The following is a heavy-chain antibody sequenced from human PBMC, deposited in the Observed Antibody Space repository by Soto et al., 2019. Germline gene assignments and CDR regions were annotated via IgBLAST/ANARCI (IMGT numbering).Heavy chain of an antibody. CDR2: IYWDDDK. Sequence: ILTLTCTFFGLSSTAYDMGVAWNSQPPGKALEWLALIYWDDDKRYSPSLTDRLAVSKDTSRNQVVLTITNLDPGDTATYFCAHAGHYDLLTSALWGPRILVTVSS. CDR1: GLSSTAYDMG. CDR3: AHAGHYDLLTSAL. J-gene: IGHJ1*01. V-gene: IGHV2-5*02. D-gene: IGHD3-9*01.